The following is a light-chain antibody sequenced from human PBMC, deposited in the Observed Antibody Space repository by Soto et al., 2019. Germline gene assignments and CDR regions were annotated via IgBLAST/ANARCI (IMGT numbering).Light chain of an antibody. CDR3: SSYTNSSTLV. Sequence: QSALTQPPSVSGSPGQSVTISCTGTSSDVGSYNRVSWYQQPPGTAPKLMIYEVSNRPSGVPDRFSGAKSGNTAALTISGLQAEDEDSYYCSSYTNSSTLVFGGGTQLTVL. CDR2: EVS. J-gene: IGLJ2*01. CDR1: SSDVGSYNR. V-gene: IGLV2-18*02.